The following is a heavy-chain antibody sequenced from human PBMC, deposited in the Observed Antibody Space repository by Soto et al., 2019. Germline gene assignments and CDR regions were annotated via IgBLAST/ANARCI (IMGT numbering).Heavy chain of an antibody. J-gene: IGHJ3*02. CDR2: INPNGGDS. Sequence: SVKLSCQSSGYTFSRYYIDWVRRSSGQGLEWMAIINPNGGDSGAPQKFQGRITVTSDTSTSTVYMELSRLISEDTSFYSSSRRRTYFAEDSFDIWGQGIMFTVS. CDR3: SRRRTYFAEDSFDI. D-gene: IGHD1-26*01. V-gene: IGHV1-46*01. CDR1: GYTFSRYY.